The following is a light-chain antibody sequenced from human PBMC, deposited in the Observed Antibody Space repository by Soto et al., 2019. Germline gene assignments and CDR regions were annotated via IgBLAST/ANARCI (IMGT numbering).Light chain of an antibody. CDR3: QHFVNSLTWT. V-gene: IGKV3-20*01. CDR2: RAS. CDR1: QSVSSTY. J-gene: IGKJ1*01. Sequence: EIVLTQSPGTLSLSPGERATLSCRASQSVSSTYLIWYQQKPGQAPRLLIYRASSRATGAPDRFSGGGSGTDFTLTISRLEPEDFAVYYCQHFVNSLTWTFGQGTNGEIK.